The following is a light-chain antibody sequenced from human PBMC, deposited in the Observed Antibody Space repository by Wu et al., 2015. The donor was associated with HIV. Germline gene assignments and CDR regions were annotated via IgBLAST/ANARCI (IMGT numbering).Light chain of an antibody. Sequence: DILLTQSPDTLSVSPGERATLSCRASQGVGDSLAWYQQKPGQPPRLLIYDASKRAPGIPARFSGSGSGTDFTLTISRLETEDFAVYYCQQYETSSQSFGQGTKLEIK. CDR2: DAS. J-gene: IGKJ2*03. CDR3: QQYETSSQS. CDR1: QGVGDS. V-gene: IGKV3-11*01.